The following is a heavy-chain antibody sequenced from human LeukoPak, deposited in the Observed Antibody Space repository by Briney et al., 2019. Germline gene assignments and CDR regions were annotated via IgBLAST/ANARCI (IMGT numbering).Heavy chain of an antibody. CDR1: GFTFTSYS. Sequence: PSGGSLRLSCAASGFTFTSYSMNWVRQAPGKGLEWVSTISGGGGSTYYADSVKGRFTISRDNSKNTLYLQMNSLRAEDTAVYYCARGSGTSGWLHLDYWGQGTLVTVSS. CDR2: ISGGGGST. V-gene: IGHV3-23*01. D-gene: IGHD6-19*01. J-gene: IGHJ4*02. CDR3: ARGSGTSGWLHLDY.